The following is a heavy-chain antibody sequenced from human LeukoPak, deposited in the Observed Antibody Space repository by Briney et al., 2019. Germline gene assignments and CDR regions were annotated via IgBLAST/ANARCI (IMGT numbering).Heavy chain of an antibody. CDR1: GGSISSYY. CDR2: IYYSGST. Sequence: SETLSLTCTVSGGSISSYYWSWIRQPPGKGLEWIGYIYYSGSTNYNPSLKSRVTISVDTSKNQFSLKLSSVTAADTAVYYCARRSSPGGYYYYYYMDVWGKGTTVTVSS. J-gene: IGHJ6*03. V-gene: IGHV4-59*01. D-gene: IGHD1-26*01. CDR3: ARRSSPGGYYYYYYMDV.